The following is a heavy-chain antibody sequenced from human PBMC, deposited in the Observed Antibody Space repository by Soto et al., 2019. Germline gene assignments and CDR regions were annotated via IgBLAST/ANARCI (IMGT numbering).Heavy chain of an antibody. CDR3: ARDLGSLEQQLVRTAIDY. V-gene: IGHV3-11*05. J-gene: IGHJ4*02. CDR2: ISSSSSYT. D-gene: IGHD6-13*01. Sequence: GETLKISCAASGFTFSDYYRSWIRQAPGKGLEWVSYISSSSSYTNYADSVKGRFTISRDNAKNSLYLQMNSLRAEDTAVYYCARDLGSLEQQLVRTAIDYWGQGTLVTVSS. CDR1: GFTFSDYY.